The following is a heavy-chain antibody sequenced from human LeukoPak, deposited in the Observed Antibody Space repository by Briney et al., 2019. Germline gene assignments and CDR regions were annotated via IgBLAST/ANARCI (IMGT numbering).Heavy chain of an antibody. J-gene: IGHJ4*02. CDR2: IYHSGTT. D-gene: IGHD6-19*01. CDR3: ARARRSVADSFDY. Sequence: SETLSLTCTVSGGSISSSGYYWGWIRQPPGKGLEWIGSIYHSGTTYYNPSLKSRVTISVDTSKNQFSLKLSSVTAADTAVYYCARARRSVADSFDYWGQGTLVTVSS. CDR1: GGSISSSGYY. V-gene: IGHV4-39*07.